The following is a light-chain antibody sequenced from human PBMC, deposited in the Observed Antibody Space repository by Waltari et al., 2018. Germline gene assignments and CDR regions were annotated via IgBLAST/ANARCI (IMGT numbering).Light chain of an antibody. J-gene: IGKJ1*01. CDR3: MQGTHWPRT. CDR1: QRLVHSDGNTY. CDR2: QVS. V-gene: IGKV2-30*02. Sequence: DVVMTQSPLYLPVTLGQPASISCWSSQRLVHSDGNTYFNWIQQRPGQSPRRLIYQVSLRDSWVPDRFSGRGSGTDFTLKISRVEAEDVWVYYCMQGTHWPRTFGQWTKVEIK.